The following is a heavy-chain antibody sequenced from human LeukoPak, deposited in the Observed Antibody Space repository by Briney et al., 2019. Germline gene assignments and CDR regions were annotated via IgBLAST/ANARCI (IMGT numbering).Heavy chain of an antibody. CDR3: TRAGGTGYYGMDV. J-gene: IGHJ6*02. CDR2: IRSKAYGGTT. V-gene: IGHV3-49*03. Sequence: GGSLRLSGTASGFTFGDYAMGWFRKAPGKGLEWVGFIRSKAYGGTTEYAASVKGRFTISRDDSKSIAYLQMNSLKTEDTAVYYCTRAGGTGYYGMDVWGQGTTVTVSS. D-gene: IGHD1/OR15-1a*01. CDR1: GFTFGDYA.